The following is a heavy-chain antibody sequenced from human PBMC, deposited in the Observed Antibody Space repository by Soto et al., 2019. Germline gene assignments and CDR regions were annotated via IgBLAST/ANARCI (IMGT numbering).Heavy chain of an antibody. J-gene: IGHJ4*02. CDR1: GGSVNSGTYY. D-gene: IGHD7-27*01. CDR2: ISYSGST. V-gene: IGHV4-61*01. Sequence: SETLSLTCTVSGGSVNSGTYYWTWIRQPPGKGLEWIGYISYSGSTNYNPSLKSRVTIAIDTSKNQFSLKLSSVTAADTAIYYCARVVIGATLGLFDYWGQGTLVTVSS. CDR3: ARVVIGATLGLFDY.